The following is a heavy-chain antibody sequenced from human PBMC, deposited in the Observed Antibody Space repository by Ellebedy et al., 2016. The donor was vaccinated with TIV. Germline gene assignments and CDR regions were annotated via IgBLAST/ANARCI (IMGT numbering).Heavy chain of an antibody. CDR2: IFHSESP. Sequence: SETLSLXXTVSGYSIGNGYYWGWIRQPPGKGLECIGNIFHSESPYYNPSLKSRVTISVDTSKNQFSLKLSSVTAADTAAYYCARQGGSSSGLYDYYYYMDVWGKGTTVTVSS. J-gene: IGHJ6*03. CDR1: GYSIGNGYY. D-gene: IGHD6-6*01. V-gene: IGHV4-38-2*02. CDR3: ARQGGSSSGLYDYYYYMDV.